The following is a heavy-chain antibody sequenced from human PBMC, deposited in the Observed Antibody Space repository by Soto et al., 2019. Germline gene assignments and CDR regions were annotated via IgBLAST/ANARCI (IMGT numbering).Heavy chain of an antibody. CDR1: GGTFSSYA. Sequence: SVKVSFNASGGTFSSYAISWVRHTPGQGLEWMGGIIPIFGTANYAQKFQGRVTITADESTSTAYMELSSLRSEDTDVYYCVGSGTDVWVSKEDYWFDPWGQGTLVTVSS. D-gene: IGHD3-10*01. J-gene: IGHJ5*02. V-gene: IGHV1-69*01. CDR3: VGSGTDVWVSKEDYWFDP. CDR2: IIPIFGTA.